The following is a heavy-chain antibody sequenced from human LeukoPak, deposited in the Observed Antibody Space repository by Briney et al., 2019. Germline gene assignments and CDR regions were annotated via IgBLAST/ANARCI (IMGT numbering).Heavy chain of an antibody. CDR2: ISGSGGST. D-gene: IGHD6-19*01. V-gene: IGHV3-23*01. J-gene: IGHJ4*02. CDR1: GFTFSSYG. Sequence: GGSLRLSCAASGFTFSSYGMSWVRQAPGKGLEWVSAISGSGGSTYYADSVKGRFSITRDNAKNSLYLQMNSLRAEDTAVYYCARDGGSAWFLDYRGQGTLVTVSS. CDR3: ARDGGSAWFLDY.